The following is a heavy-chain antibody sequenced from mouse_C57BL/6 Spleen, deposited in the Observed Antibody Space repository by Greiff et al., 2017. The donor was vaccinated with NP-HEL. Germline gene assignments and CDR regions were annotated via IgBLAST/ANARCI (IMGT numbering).Heavy chain of an antibody. J-gene: IGHJ1*03. Sequence: VQLQESGAELVRPGASVKLSCKASGYTFTDYYINWVKQRPGQGLEWIARIYPGSGNTYYNEKFKGKATLTAEKSSSTAYMQLSSLTSEDSAVYFCARGGYFDVWGTGTTVTVSS. V-gene: IGHV1-76*01. CDR3: ARGGYFDV. CDR1: GYTFTDYY. CDR2: IYPGSGNT.